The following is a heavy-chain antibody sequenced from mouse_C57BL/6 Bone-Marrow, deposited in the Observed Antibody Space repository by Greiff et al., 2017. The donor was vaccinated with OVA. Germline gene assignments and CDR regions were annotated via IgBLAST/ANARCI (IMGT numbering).Heavy chain of an antibody. CDR2: IDTENGGT. V-gene: IGHV1-15*01. J-gene: IGHJ3*01. D-gene: IGHD2-4*01. CDR3: ASLGDYGFAY. Sequence: VKLVESGAELVRPGASVTLSCKASGYTFTDYEMHWVKQTPVHGLEWIGAIDTENGGTAYNQKFKGKAILTADKSSSTAYMELRRLTSEDSAVYYCASLGDYGFAYWGQGTLVTVSA. CDR1: GYTFTDYE.